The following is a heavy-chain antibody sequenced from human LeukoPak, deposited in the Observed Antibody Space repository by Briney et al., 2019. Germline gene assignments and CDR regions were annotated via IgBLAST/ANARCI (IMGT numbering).Heavy chain of an antibody. CDR3: ARVPSKYYDIFTGYYRTGLDY. CDR2: MNPDTGNT. CDR1: GYTFTSYD. J-gene: IGHJ4*02. D-gene: IGHD3-9*01. Sequence: ASVKVSCKASGYTFTSYDINWVRQATGQGLEWMGWMNPDTGNTGCAQKFQGRVTMTRNTSISTTYMELSSLRSEDTAVYYCARVPSKYYDIFTGYYRTGLDYWGQGTLVTVSS. V-gene: IGHV1-8*01.